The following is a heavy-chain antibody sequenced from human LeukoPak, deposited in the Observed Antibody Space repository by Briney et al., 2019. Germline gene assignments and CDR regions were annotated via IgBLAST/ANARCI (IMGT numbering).Heavy chain of an antibody. CDR3: ARDRMVGYYHYGMDV. V-gene: IGHV3-74*01. CDR1: GFTFSNYW. CDR2: INSDGSST. J-gene: IGHJ6*02. D-gene: IGHD2-8*01. Sequence: GGSLRLSCAASGFTFSNYWKNWVRQAPGKGLVWVSHINSDGSSTTYADSVKGRFTISRDNARNTLYLQMDSLRAEDTAVYYCARDRMVGYYHYGMDVWGQGTTVSVSS.